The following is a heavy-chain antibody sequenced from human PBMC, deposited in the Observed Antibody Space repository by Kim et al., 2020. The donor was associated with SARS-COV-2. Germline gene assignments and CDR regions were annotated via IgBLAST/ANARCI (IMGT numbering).Heavy chain of an antibody. V-gene: IGHV4-59*08. CDR3: ARPLGYCSGGSCYSPGWFDP. CDR1: GGSTSSYY. J-gene: IGHJ5*02. CDR2: IYYSGST. D-gene: IGHD2-15*01. Sequence: SETLSLTCTVSGGSTSSYYWSWIRQPPGKGLEWIGYIYYSGSTNYNPSLKSRVTISVDTSKNQFSLKLSSVTAADTAVYYCARPLGYCSGGSCYSPGWFDPSGQGTLVTVSS.